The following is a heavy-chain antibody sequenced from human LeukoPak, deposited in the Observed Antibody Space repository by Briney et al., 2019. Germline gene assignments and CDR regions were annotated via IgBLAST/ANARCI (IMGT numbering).Heavy chain of an antibody. D-gene: IGHD3-3*01. CDR2: ISGGSVGAT. V-gene: IGHV3-23*01. Sequence: GGSLGLSCAASGFTFSSYAMGWVRQAPGKGLDWFSAISGGSVGATYYADAVKGRFTISRDNSKTTSYLEMNSLRAEDTAVYYCAKGSSSGRPYFFDYWGQGSLVAVSS. J-gene: IGHJ4*02. CDR1: GFTFSSYA. CDR3: AKGSSSGRPYFFDY.